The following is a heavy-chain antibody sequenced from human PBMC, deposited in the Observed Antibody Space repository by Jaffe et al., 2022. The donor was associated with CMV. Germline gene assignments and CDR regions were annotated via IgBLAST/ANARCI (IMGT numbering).Heavy chain of an antibody. D-gene: IGHD6-19*01. CDR1: GGSFSGYY. CDR3: ARRTAYSSGWYRYGGNWFDP. Sequence: QVQLQQWGAGLLKPSETLSLTCAVYGGSFSGYYWSWIRQPPGKGLEWIGEINHSGSTNYNPSLKSRVTISVDTSKNQFSLKLSSVTAADTAVYYCARRTAYSSGWYRYGGNWFDPWGQGTLVTVSS. J-gene: IGHJ5*02. V-gene: IGHV4-34*01. CDR2: INHSGST.